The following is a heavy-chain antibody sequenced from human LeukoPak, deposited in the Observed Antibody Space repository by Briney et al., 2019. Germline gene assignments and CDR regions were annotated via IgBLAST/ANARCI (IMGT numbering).Heavy chain of an antibody. CDR3: AKDDGDGCNSPTFDF. J-gene: IGHJ4*02. CDR1: GFIFSSYA. V-gene: IGHV3-23*01. D-gene: IGHD5-24*01. Sequence: PGLSLRLSCAASGFIFSSYAMRWVRQAPGKGLEGVSDISGSGGSTYYADSVKGRFTISRDNSKNTLYLQMNSLRAEDTAEYYCAKDDGDGCNSPTFDFWGQGTLVTVSS. CDR2: ISGSGGST.